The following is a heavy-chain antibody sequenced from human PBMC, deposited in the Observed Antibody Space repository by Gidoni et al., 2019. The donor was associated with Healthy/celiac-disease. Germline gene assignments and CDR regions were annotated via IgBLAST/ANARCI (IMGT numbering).Heavy chain of an antibody. CDR2: IYSGGST. V-gene: IGHV3-66*02. CDR1: GFTVGHNY. CDR3: ASNYGSGSYYTPPYYYYGMDV. D-gene: IGHD3-10*01. J-gene: IGHJ6*02. Sequence: EVQLVESGGGLVQPGGSLRLSCTASGFTVGHNYMRWVRQAPGKGPEWVSVIYSGGSTYYVDAVKGRFTISRDNSKNTLYLQMNSLRAEDTAVYYCASNYGSGSYYTPPYYYYGMDVWGQGTTVTVSS.